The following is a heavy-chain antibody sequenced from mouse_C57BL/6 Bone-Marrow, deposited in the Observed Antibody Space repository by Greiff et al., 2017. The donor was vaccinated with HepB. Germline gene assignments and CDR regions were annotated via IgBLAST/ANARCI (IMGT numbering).Heavy chain of an antibody. CDR3: ARSLRSHWYFDV. CDR1: GFTFSSYA. V-gene: IGHV5-4*01. CDR2: ISDGGSYT. J-gene: IGHJ1*03. Sequence: EVHLVESGGGLVKPGGSLKLSCAASGFTFSSYAMSWVRQTPEKRLEWVATISDGGSYTYYPDNVKGRFTISRDNAKNNLYLQMSHLKSEDTAMYYCARSLRSHWYFDVWGTGTTVTVSS. D-gene: IGHD1-1*01.